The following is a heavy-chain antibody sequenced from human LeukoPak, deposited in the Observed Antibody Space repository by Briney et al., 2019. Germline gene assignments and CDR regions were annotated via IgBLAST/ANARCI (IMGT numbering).Heavy chain of an antibody. D-gene: IGHD2-2*02. CDR1: GGSISSGDYY. Sequence: PSETLSLTCTVSGGSISSGDYYWSWIRQAPGKGLEWVSSISSSSSYIYYADSVKGRFTISRDNAKNSLYLQMNSLRAEDTAVYYCARIYCSSTSCYTAAQPLSPFDYWGQGTLVTVSS. CDR2: ISSSSSYI. J-gene: IGHJ4*02. CDR3: ARIYCSSTSCYTAAQPLSPFDY. V-gene: IGHV3-21*01.